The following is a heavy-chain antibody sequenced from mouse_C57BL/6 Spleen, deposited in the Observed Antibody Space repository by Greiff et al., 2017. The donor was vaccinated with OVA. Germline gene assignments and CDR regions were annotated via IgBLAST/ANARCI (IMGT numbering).Heavy chain of an antibody. CDR1: GYTFTSYW. V-gene: IGHV1-64*01. Sequence: QVQLKQPGAELVKPGASVKLSCKASGYTFTSYWMHWVKQRPGQGLEWIGMIHPNSGSTNYNEKFKSKATLTVDKSSSTAYMQLSSLTSEDSAVYYCARCPSRLYAMDYWGQGTSVTVSS. CDR3: ARCPSRLYAMDY. D-gene: IGHD1-1*01. CDR2: IHPNSGST. J-gene: IGHJ4*01.